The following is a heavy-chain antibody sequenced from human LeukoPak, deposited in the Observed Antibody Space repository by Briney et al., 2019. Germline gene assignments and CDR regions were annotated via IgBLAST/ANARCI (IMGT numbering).Heavy chain of an antibody. V-gene: IGHV3-72*01. CDR2: IRNKAKSYTT. J-gene: IGHJ4*02. CDR1: GFTVSSSY. CDR3: ARVVAAVGSDYFDC. D-gene: IGHD6-13*01. Sequence: GGSLRLSCAVSGFTVSSSYMSWVRQAPGKGLEWVGRIRNKAKSYTTEYAASVKGRFTISRDDSKNSLYLQMNSLKTEDTAVYYCARVVAAVGSDYFDCWGQGTLVTVSS.